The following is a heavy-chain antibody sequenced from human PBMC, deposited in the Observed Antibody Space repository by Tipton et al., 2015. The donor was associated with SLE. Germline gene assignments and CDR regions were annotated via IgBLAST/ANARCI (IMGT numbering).Heavy chain of an antibody. CDR3: ARHPHYYDTTSYYYMDV. Sequence: QLVQSGAEVKKPGESLKISCKGSGYSFTSYWIGWVRQMPGKGLEWMGIIYPGDSDTRYSPSFQGQVTISADKSISTAYLQWSSLKASDTAMYYWARHPHYYDTTSYYYMDVWGKGTTVTVSS. CDR1: GYSFTSYW. CDR2: IYPGDSDT. V-gene: IGHV5-51*01. J-gene: IGHJ6*03. D-gene: IGHD3-22*01.